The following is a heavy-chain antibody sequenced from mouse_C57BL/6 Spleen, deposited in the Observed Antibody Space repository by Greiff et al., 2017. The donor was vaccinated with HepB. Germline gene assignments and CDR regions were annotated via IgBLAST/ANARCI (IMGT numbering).Heavy chain of an antibody. D-gene: IGHD2-1*01. CDR1: GYTFTSYW. CDR3: ARPYGNYVFAY. Sequence: QVQLQQPGAELVKPGASVKLSCKASGYTFTSYWMQWVKQRPGQGLEWIGEIDPSDSYTNYNQKFKGKATLTVDTSSSTAYMQLSSLTSEDSAVYYCARPYGNYVFAYWGQGTLVTVSA. V-gene: IGHV1-50*01. J-gene: IGHJ3*01. CDR2: IDPSDSYT.